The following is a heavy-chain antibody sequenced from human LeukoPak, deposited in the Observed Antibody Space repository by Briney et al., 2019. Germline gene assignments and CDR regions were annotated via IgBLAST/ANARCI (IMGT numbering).Heavy chain of an antibody. CDR3: ARLLRVGYCSTTTCNWFDP. J-gene: IGHJ5*02. V-gene: IGHV4-39*07. CDR1: GGSISSTSYY. D-gene: IGHD2-2*03. CDR2: IYYSGST. Sequence: SETLSLTCVVSGGSISSTSYYWGWIRQPPGKGLEWIGSIYYSGSTYYSPSLKSRVTISVDTSKNQFSLKLSSVTAADTAVYYCARLLRVGYCSTTTCNWFDPWGQGTLVTVSS.